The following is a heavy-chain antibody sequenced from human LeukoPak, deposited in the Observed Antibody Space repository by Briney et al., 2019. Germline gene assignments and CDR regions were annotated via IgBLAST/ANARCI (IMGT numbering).Heavy chain of an antibody. CDR1: GFTFSSYA. D-gene: IGHD2-15*01. Sequence: PGGSLRLSCAASGFTFSSYAMSWVRQAPGKGLEWVSAISGSGGSTYYAVSVKGRFTISRDNSKNTLYLQMNSLRAEDTAVYYCAKYRVVYYYYYMDVWGKGTTVTVSS. V-gene: IGHV3-23*01. CDR3: AKYRVVYYYYYMDV. CDR2: ISGSGGST. J-gene: IGHJ6*03.